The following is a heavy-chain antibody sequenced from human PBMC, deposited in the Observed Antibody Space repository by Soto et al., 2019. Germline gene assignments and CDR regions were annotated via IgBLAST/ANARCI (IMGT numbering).Heavy chain of an antibody. CDR1: GYSFTSYW. D-gene: IGHD6-19*01. CDR2: IYPGDSDT. Sequence: PGESLKISCKGSGYSFTSYWIGWVRQMPGKGLEWMGIIYPGDSDTRYSPSFQGQVTISADKSTNTAYLQWSSLKASDTAMYYCARLDSSGSVRLDYYGMDVWGQGTTVTVSS. CDR3: ARLDSSGSVRLDYYGMDV. V-gene: IGHV5-51*01. J-gene: IGHJ6*02.